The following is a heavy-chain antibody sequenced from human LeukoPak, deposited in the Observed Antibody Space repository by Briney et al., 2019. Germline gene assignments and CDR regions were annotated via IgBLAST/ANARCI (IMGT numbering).Heavy chain of an antibody. CDR2: ISGSGGST. Sequence: PGGSLRLSCVASGFTFSSYAMSWVRQAPGKGLEWVSAISGSGGSTYYADSVKGRFTISRDNSKNTLYLQMDSLRAEDTAVYYCAKDLWSRGSGSSHWGQGTLVTVSS. V-gene: IGHV3-23*01. CDR3: AKDLWSRGSGSSH. J-gene: IGHJ4*02. CDR1: GFTFSSYA. D-gene: IGHD3-10*01.